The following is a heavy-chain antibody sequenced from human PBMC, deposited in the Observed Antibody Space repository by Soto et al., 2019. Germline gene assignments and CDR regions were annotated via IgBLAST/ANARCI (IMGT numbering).Heavy chain of an antibody. D-gene: IGHD3-3*01. CDR3: AKTYYDFWSGQGIDAFDI. Sequence: GASVKVSCKASGYTFTSYYMRWVRQAPGQGLEWMGIINPSGGSTSYAQKFQGRVTMTRDTSTSTVYMELSSLRSEDTAVYYCAKTYYDFWSGQGIDAFDIWGQGTMVTVSS. CDR1: GYTFTSYY. V-gene: IGHV1-46*03. J-gene: IGHJ3*02. CDR2: INPSGGST.